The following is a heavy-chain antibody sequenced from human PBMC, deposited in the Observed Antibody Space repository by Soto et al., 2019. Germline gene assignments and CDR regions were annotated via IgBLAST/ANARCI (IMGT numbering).Heavy chain of an antibody. CDR3: ARAAGSSSSEDYYYYGLDF. CDR1: GYTFTSYG. D-gene: IGHD6-6*01. V-gene: IGHV1-18*04. J-gene: IGHJ6*02. CDR2: ISAYNGNT. Sequence: ASVKVSCKASGYTFTSYGISWVRQAPGQGLEWMGWISAYNGNTNYAQKLQGRVTMTTDTSTSTAYMELRSLRSDDTAVYYCARAAGSSSSEDYYYYGLDFWGQGTTGTVSS.